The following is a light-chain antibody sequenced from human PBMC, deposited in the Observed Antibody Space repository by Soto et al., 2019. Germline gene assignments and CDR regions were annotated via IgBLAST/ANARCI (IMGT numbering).Light chain of an antibody. V-gene: IGKV1-5*01. J-gene: IGKJ1*01. CDR2: DAS. CDR1: QDISRW. CDR3: QQYNGYRTWT. Sequence: DIQMTQSPATLSASVVDRFSITFRASQDISRWLAWYQQKPGKAPKVLIWDASSLQRGVPSRFTGSGSGTEFTLTINGLQPDDFATYYCQQYNGYRTWTFGQGTKVDIK.